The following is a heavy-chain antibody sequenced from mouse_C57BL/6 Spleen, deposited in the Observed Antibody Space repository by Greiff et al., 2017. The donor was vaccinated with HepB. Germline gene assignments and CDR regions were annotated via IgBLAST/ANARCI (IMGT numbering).Heavy chain of an antibody. CDR1: GYTFTSYW. CDR2: IHPNSGST. V-gene: IGHV1-64*01. Sequence: QVQLQQPGAELVKPGASVKLSCKASGYTFTSYWMHWVKQRPGQGLEWIGMIHPNSGSTNYNEKFKSKATLTVDKSSSTAYMQLSSLTSEDSAVYDCAISDGNYFFYAMDYWGQGTSVTVSS. CDR3: AISDGNYFFYAMDY. D-gene: IGHD2-1*01. J-gene: IGHJ4*01.